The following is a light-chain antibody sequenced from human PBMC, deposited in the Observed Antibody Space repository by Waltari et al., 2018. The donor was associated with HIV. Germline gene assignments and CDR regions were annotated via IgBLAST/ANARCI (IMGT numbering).Light chain of an antibody. Sequence: DVQMTQSPSSLSASVGDSIAITCRASHGIGSDLALYQQKPGKVPRLLIYGVSTLQSGVPARFSGSRSGTDFTLTITNLQTEDFSFYYCQRYDSAPYTFGPGTRLELK. J-gene: IGKJ2*01. CDR1: HGIGSD. V-gene: IGKV1-27*01. CDR2: GVS. CDR3: QRYDSAPYT.